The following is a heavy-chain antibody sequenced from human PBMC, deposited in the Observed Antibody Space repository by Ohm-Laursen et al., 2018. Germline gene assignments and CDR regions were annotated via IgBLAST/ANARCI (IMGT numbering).Heavy chain of an antibody. V-gene: IGHV3-33*05. J-gene: IGHJ4*02. CDR1: GFIFSSFG. CDR3: ARGQLEGFYDSSGYLDY. CDR2: ISNDGSNK. Sequence: SLRLSCTASGFIFSSFGMHWVRQAPGKGLEWVALISNDGSNKYYADSVKGRFTISRDNSKNTLYLQMNSLRAEDTAVYYCARGQLEGFYDSSGYLDYWGQGTLVTVSS. D-gene: IGHD3-22*01.